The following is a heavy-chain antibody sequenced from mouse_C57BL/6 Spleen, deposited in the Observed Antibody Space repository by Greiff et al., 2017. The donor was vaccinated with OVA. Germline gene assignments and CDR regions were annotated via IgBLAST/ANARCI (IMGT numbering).Heavy chain of an antibody. D-gene: IGHD2-5*01. CDR2: IRNKANNHAT. J-gene: IGHJ4*01. Sequence: EVMLVESGGGLVQPGGSMKLSCAASGFTFSDAWMDWVRQSPEKGLEWVAEIRNKANNHATYYAESVKGRFTISRDDSKSSVYLQMNSLRAEDTGIYYCTRQNYSNQGGYYAMDYWGQGTSVTVSS. CDR3: TRQNYSNQGGYYAMDY. CDR1: GFTFSDAW. V-gene: IGHV6-6*01.